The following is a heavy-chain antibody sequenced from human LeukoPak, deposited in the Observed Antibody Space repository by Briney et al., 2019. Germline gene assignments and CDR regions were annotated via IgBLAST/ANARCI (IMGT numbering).Heavy chain of an antibody. CDR3: ARRGYYYDSSGYSRALDY. CDR1: GGSFSGDF. J-gene: IGHJ4*02. Sequence: SETLSLTCAVYGGSFSGDFWSWIRQSPGKGLEWIGEINHGGSTTYNPSLQSRVTMSVDTSTNQFSLKLSSVTAADTAVYYCARRGYYYDSSGYSRALDYWGQGTLVTVSS. CDR2: INHGGST. V-gene: IGHV4-34*01. D-gene: IGHD3-22*01.